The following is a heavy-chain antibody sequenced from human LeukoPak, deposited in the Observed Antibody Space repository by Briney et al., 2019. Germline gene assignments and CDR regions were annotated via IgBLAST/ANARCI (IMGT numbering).Heavy chain of an antibody. CDR1: GFIFSSYA. Sequence: GGSLRLSCAASGFIFSSYAITWVRQPPGKGLEWVSTISDSGDATYYADSVKSRFTISRDNSKNTLYLQMNSLRAEDTAVYYCAKDVEFGSGTPLAYWGQGTLVTVSS. CDR3: AKDVEFGSGTPLAY. V-gene: IGHV3-23*01. D-gene: IGHD3-10*01. CDR2: ISDSGDAT. J-gene: IGHJ4*02.